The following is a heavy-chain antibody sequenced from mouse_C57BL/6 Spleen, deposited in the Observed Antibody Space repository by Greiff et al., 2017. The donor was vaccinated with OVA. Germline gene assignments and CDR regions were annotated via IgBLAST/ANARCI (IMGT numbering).Heavy chain of an antibody. Sequence: QVQLQQPGAELVKPGASVKLSCKASGYTFTSYWMHWVKQRPGQGLEWIGMIHPNSGSTNYNEKFKSKATLTVDNSSSTAYMQLSSLTSEDSAVYYCASSYYYGSPLLAMDYWGQGTSVTVST. CDR1: GYTFTSYW. D-gene: IGHD1-1*01. CDR3: ASSYYYGSPLLAMDY. V-gene: IGHV1-64*01. CDR2: IHPNSGST. J-gene: IGHJ4*01.